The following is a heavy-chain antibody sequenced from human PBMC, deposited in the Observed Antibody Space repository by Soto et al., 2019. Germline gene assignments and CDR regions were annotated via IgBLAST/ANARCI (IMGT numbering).Heavy chain of an antibody. CDR3: VRDRNGSGDY. D-gene: IGHD3-10*01. CDR2: IFHSLGA. Sequence: PSETLSLTCTVSGGSTTSDYWSWIRQPPWKGLEWLGYIFHSLGAKYNPSLGSRGTISLDTSKNQLSLSLRSVTAADTAIYFCVRDRNGSGDYWGQGPLVTVSS. V-gene: IGHV4-59*01. CDR1: GGSTTSDY. J-gene: IGHJ4*02.